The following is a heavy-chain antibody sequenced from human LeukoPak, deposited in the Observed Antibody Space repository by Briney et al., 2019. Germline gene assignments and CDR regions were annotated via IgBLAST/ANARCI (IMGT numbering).Heavy chain of an antibody. V-gene: IGHV2-5*01. J-gene: IGHJ4*02. CDR3: AHGCSGYVLDY. D-gene: IGHD5-12*01. Sequence: SGPTLVKPSPTSGFTCTYSGVSLSTSGVGVGWLRQPPGKAPEWLALIYWNDDKRFSPSLRNRLTITKDTSKNQVVLTMTKFDTVDTATYYCAHGCSGYVLDYWGQGALVTVSS. CDR1: GVSLSTSGVG. CDR2: IYWNDDK.